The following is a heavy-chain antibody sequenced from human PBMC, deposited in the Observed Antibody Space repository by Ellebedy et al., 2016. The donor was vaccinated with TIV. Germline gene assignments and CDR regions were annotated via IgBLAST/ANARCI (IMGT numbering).Heavy chain of an antibody. Sequence: SETLSLTCTVSGGSISSYYWSWIRQPPGKGLEWIGYIYYSGSTNYNPSLKSRVTISVDTSKNQFSLKLSSVTAADTAVYYCARGGWFDAFDIWGQGTMVTVSS. CDR1: GGSISSYY. CDR2: IYYSGST. V-gene: IGHV4-59*08. CDR3: ARGGWFDAFDI. D-gene: IGHD2-15*01. J-gene: IGHJ3*02.